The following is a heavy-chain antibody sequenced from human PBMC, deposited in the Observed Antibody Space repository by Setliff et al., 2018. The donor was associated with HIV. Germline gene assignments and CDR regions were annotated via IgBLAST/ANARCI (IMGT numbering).Heavy chain of an antibody. CDR3: APLVGATGAPSY. CDR2: IWYDERHK. D-gene: IGHD1-26*01. J-gene: IGHJ4*02. V-gene: IGHV3-30*02. CDR1: GFSFNSYG. Sequence: PGGSLRLSCTFWGFSFNSYGMHWVRQAPGKGLEWVASIWYDERHKFYANSVKGRFTISRDNPKRTLYLQIDSLRAEDTAVYYCAPLVGATGAPSYWGQGTLVTVSS.